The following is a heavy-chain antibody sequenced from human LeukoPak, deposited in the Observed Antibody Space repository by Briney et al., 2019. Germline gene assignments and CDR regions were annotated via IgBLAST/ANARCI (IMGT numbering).Heavy chain of an antibody. D-gene: IGHD6-13*01. CDR3: AKSYSSSWLSSFDY. V-gene: IGHV3-23*01. CDR1: GFTFSSYA. J-gene: IGHJ4*01. CDR2: ISGSGGST. Sequence: GSLRLSCAASGFTFSSYAMSWVRQAPGKGLEWVSAISGSGGSTYYADSVKGRFTISRDNSKNTLYLQMNSLRAEDTAVYYCAKSYSSSWLSSFDYWGQEPWSPSPQ.